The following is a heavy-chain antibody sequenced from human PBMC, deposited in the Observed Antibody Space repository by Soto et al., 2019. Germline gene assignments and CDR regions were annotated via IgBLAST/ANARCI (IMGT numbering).Heavy chain of an antibody. CDR3: ARRYGYALDI. D-gene: IGHD5-18*01. Sequence: SETLSLTFTNYGGAISSYYWSWIRQPPGKGLEWIGYIYYSGSTNYNPSLKSRVTISVDTSKNQFSLKLSSVTAADTAIYYCARRYGYALDIWGQGTMVT. CDR2: IYYSGST. V-gene: IGHV4-59*08. J-gene: IGHJ3*02. CDR1: GGAISSYY.